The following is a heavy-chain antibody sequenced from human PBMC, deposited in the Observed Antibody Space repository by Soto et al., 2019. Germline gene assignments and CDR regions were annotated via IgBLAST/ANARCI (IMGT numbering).Heavy chain of an antibody. D-gene: IGHD6-19*01. CDR1: GYSFTSYW. Sequence: LKISCKGSGYSFTSYWIGWVRQVPGKGLEWMGIIYTGDSDTRYSPSFQGQVTISADRSISTAYLQWSSLKASDTAIYYCAIRGASQWLKFWGQGTLVTVSS. J-gene: IGHJ4*02. CDR3: AIRGASQWLKF. V-gene: IGHV5-51*01. CDR2: IYTGDSDT.